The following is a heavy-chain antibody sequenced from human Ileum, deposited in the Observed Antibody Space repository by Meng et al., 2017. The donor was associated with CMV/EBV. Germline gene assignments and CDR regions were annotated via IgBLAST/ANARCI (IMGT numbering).Heavy chain of an antibody. CDR2: ILPSSGAT. D-gene: IGHD2-2*03. Sequence: ASVKVSCKASGYSLTAHFIHWVRKAPGQGLQWMGWILPSSGATYYAQKFLDRVTMTRDMSVSTFYMELTRLTSDDTAVYHCVRDMDGSEGSAFDIWGQGTMVTVSS. CDR3: VRDMDGSEGSAFDI. J-gene: IGHJ3*02. V-gene: IGHV1-2*02. CDR1: GYSLTAHF.